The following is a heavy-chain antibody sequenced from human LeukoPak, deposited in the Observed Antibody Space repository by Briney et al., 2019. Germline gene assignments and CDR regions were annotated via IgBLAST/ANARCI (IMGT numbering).Heavy chain of an antibody. CDR1: GGTFSSYA. Sequence: SVKVSCKASGGTFSSYAISWVRQAPGQGLEWMGRIIPILGIANYAQKFQGRVTITADKSTSTAYMELSSLRSEDTAVYYCARAITKGFGELCRWGQGTLVTVSS. CDR3: ARAITKGFGELCR. V-gene: IGHV1-69*04. CDR2: IIPILGIA. D-gene: IGHD3-10*01. J-gene: IGHJ4*02.